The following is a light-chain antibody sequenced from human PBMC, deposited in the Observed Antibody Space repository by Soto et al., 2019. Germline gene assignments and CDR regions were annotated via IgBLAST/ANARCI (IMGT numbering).Light chain of an antibody. Sequence: DIQMIQSPSALSASVGDRVTITCRASQSISRRLAWYQQKPGKAPKLLIYDASSLESGVPAGFSGSGSGTQFTLTISSPQPDDFATCYCQQYNSYPWTFGQGTRVEIK. CDR3: QQYNSYPWT. CDR1: QSISRR. J-gene: IGKJ1*01. V-gene: IGKV1-5*01. CDR2: DAS.